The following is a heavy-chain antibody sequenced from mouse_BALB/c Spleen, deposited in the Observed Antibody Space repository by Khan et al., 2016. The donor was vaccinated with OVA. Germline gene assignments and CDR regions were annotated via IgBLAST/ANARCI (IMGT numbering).Heavy chain of an antibody. V-gene: IGHV14-3*02. CDR3: ARDDGYYEGDY. Sequence: VQLQQSGAELVKPGASVKLSCTASGFNIKDTYMHWVKQRPEQGLEWIGRIDPANGNTKYDSKFQGKATITADTSSNTAYLQLSRLTSEDTAVYYCARDDGYYEGDYWGQGTSVTVSS. J-gene: IGHJ4*01. CDR2: IDPANGNT. CDR1: GFNIKDTY. D-gene: IGHD2-3*01.